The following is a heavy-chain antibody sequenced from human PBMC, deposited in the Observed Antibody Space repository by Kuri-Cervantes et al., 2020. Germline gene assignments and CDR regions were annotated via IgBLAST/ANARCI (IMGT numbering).Heavy chain of an antibody. CDR3: AKEVATIFGSFDY. J-gene: IGHJ4*02. CDR1: GFTFSNYA. CDR2: ISSTSSYI. D-gene: IGHD5-12*01. V-gene: IGHV3-21*04. Sequence: GGSLRLSCAVSGFTFSNYAMNWVRQAPGKGLEWVSSISSTSSYIYYADSVKGRFTISRDNAKNSLYLQMNSLRAEDTAVYYCAKEVATIFGSFDYWGQGTLVTVSS.